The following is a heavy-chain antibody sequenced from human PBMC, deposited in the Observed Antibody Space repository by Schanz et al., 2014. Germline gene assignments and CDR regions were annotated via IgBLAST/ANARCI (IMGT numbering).Heavy chain of an antibody. D-gene: IGHD2-21*01. J-gene: IGHJ4*02. V-gene: IGHV3-30*04. CDR3: AKGQLLSYYFDY. CDR1: GFSFSGFA. CDR2: VSHDGFTK. Sequence: QVQLEESGGGVVQPGGSLRLSCVASGFSFSGFAVHWVRQAPGKGLEWVSIVSHDGFTKHYADSVRGRFTLSRDNSKNTLYLQMSSLRAEDTAVYYCAKGQLLSYYFDYWGQGTLVTVSS.